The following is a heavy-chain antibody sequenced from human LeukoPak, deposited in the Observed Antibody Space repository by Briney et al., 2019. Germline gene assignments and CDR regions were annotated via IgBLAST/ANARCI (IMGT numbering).Heavy chain of an antibody. J-gene: IGHJ3*02. CDR1: GGSISSYH. Sequence: PSETLSLTCTVSGGSISSYHWSWIRQPPGKGLEWIGYIYYDGSTDYNPSLKSRVTISVDTSKNKFSLKLSSVTAADTAVYYCARVSVTEDAFDIWGQGTMVTVSS. CDR3: ARVSVTEDAFDI. CDR2: IYYDGST. V-gene: IGHV4-59*01. D-gene: IGHD2-21*02.